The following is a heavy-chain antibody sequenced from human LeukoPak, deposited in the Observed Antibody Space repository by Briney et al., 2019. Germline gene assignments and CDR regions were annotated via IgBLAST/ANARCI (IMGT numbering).Heavy chain of an antibody. CDR3: ARDRGLGGYYDSSGDDAFDI. D-gene: IGHD3-22*01. V-gene: IGHV3-21*01. J-gene: IGHJ3*02. Sequence: GGSLRLSCAASGFTFSSYSMNWVRQAPGKGLEWISSISSSSYIYYADSVKGRFTISRDNAKNSLYLQMNSLRAEDTAVYYCARDRGLGGYYDSSGDDAFDIWGQGTMVTVSS. CDR1: GFTFSSYS. CDR2: ISSSSYI.